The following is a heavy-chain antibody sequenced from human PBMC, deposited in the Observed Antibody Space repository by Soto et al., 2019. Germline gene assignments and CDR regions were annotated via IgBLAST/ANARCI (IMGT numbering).Heavy chain of an antibody. J-gene: IGHJ4*02. CDR2: IKKDGTEK. D-gene: IGHD3-22*01. Sequence: GGSLILSCVASGIPFSNYLMSWVRQAPGKGLEWVANIKKDGTEKHYAASVKGRFTISRDDSKNTAYLQMNSLQTEDTAVYYCSSYARISMIVDYWGQGTLVTVSS. CDR1: GIPFSNYL. CDR3: SSYARISMIVDY. V-gene: IGHV3-7*05.